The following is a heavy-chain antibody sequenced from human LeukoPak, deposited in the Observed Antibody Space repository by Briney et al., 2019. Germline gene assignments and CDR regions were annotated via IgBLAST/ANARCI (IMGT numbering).Heavy chain of an antibody. J-gene: IGHJ4*02. CDR3: TRSLDY. CDR1: GFSFSTHW. D-gene: IGHD2-15*01. V-gene: IGHV3-7*02. Sequence: QPGGSLRLSCAASGFSFSTHWMDWVRQAPGKGLEWVANIKPDGGEIYYVDSVKGRFTISRDNAKNSLYLQMNSLRAEDAAVYYCTRSLDYWGQGTLVTVSS. CDR2: IKPDGGEI.